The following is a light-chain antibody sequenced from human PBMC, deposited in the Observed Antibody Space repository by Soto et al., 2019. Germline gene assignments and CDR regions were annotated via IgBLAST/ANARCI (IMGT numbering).Light chain of an antibody. J-gene: IGKJ4*01. CDR1: QDVGIS. CDR3: QQRSSWPLT. V-gene: IGKV3-11*01. CDR2: DAS. Sequence: EIVLTQSPATLSLSPGERATLSCRASQDVGISLAWYQQKSGQAPRLLIYDASNRATGIPARFSGSGSGPDFTLTISSLEPEDFAVYYCQQRSSWPLTFGGGTKVEVK.